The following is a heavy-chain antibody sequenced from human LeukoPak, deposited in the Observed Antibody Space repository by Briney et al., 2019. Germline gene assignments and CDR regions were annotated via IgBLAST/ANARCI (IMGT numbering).Heavy chain of an antibody. CDR2: VYNSGTT. CDR1: GVSIGSHY. V-gene: IGHV4-59*11. J-gene: IGHJ4*02. CDR3: ARDAY. Sequence: SETLSLTCTVSGVSIGSHYWSWIRQSPGKGLEWIGCVYNSGTTVYNPSLTGRVTISVDTSKNQYSLNLRSVTAADATVYYCARDAYWGQGILVTVSS.